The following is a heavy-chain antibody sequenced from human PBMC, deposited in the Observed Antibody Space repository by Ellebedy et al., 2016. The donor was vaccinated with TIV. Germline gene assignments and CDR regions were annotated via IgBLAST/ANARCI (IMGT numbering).Heavy chain of an antibody. Sequence: PGGSLRLSCAASGFTFSNAWVSRVRQAPGKGLEWVGRIQSKTDGGTTDYAAPVEGRFTISRDDSKNTLYLQMISLKTEDTALYYCTTDRFGDSSGYYSGSFDYWGQGTLVTVSS. CDR2: IQSKTDGGTT. CDR1: GFTFSNAW. V-gene: IGHV3-15*05. J-gene: IGHJ4*02. D-gene: IGHD3-22*01. CDR3: TTDRFGDSSGYYSGSFDY.